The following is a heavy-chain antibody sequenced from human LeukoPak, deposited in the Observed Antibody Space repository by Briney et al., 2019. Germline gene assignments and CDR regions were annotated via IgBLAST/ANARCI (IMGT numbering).Heavy chain of an antibody. J-gene: IGHJ4*02. D-gene: IGHD6-13*01. CDR2: INPNSGGT. Sequence: ASVKVSCKDSGYTFTGYYMHWVRQAPGQGREWMGWINPNSGGTNYAQKFQGRVTMTRDTSISTAYMELSRLRSDDTAVYYCARTKYSSSWYVAYWGQGTLVTVSS. CDR3: ARTKYSSSWYVAY. V-gene: IGHV1-2*02. CDR1: GYTFTGYY.